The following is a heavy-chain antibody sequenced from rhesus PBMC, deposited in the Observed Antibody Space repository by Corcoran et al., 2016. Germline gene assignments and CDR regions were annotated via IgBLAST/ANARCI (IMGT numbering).Heavy chain of an antibody. D-gene: IGHD3-9*01. CDR1: GYTFLSYY. CDR2: INPSNGNT. V-gene: IGHV1S9*01. Sequence: QFQLVQYGADVKKPGASVKLSGKACGYTFLSYYINWVRQAPGQVPEWMVWINPSNGNTGYAQKFHGRVTMTRDTSTTTVYMEVSSLRSEDTAVYYCTRAGYFEEYDYWGQGVLVTVSS. J-gene: IGHJ4*01. CDR3: TRAGYFEEYDY.